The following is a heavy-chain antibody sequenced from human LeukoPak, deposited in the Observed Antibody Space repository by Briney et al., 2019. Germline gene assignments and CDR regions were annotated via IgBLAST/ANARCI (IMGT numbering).Heavy chain of an antibody. Sequence: GGSLRLSCAASGFTFSSYAMSWVRQAPRKGLQWVSSISDRDGSTYYADSVKGRFTISRDNSKNTLYLQMNSLRAEDTAVYYCAKDWDMGPGYWGQGTLVTVSS. D-gene: IGHD2-15*01. CDR2: ISDRDGST. J-gene: IGHJ4*02. CDR3: AKDWDMGPGY. V-gene: IGHV3-23*01. CDR1: GFTFSSYA.